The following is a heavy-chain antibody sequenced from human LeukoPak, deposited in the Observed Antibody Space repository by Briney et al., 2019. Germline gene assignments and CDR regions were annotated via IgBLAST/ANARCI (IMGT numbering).Heavy chain of an antibody. CDR3: ARGGIAARFAY. D-gene: IGHD6-6*01. V-gene: IGHV3-48*03. Sequence: GGSLRLSCAAAGFTSSSYEMNWVRQAPGKGLEWVSYISSGSSSIFYADSVRGRFTIYRDNAKNSLYLQMNSLRVDDTAVYYCARGGIAARFAYWGQGILVTVSS. CDR2: ISSGSSSI. J-gene: IGHJ4*02. CDR1: GFTSSSYE.